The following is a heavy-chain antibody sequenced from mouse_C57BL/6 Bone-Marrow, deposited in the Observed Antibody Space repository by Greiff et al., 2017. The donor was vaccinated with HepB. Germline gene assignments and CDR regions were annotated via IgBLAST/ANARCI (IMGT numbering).Heavy chain of an antibody. V-gene: IGHV10-3*01. J-gene: IGHJ4*01. CDR3: VREHGSSYDYAMDY. CDR2: IRSKSSNYAT. CDR1: GFTFNTYA. Sequence: EVMLVESGGGLVQPKGSLKLSCAASGFTFNTYAMHWVRQAPGKGLEWVARIRSKSSNYATYYADSVKDRFTISRDDSQSMLYLQMNNLKTEDTAMYYCVREHGSSYDYAMDYWGQGTSVTVSS. D-gene: IGHD1-1*01.